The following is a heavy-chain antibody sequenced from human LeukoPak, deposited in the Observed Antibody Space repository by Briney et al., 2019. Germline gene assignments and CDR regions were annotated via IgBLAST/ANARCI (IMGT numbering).Heavy chain of an antibody. CDR1: GGSFGGYY. Sequence: SETLSLTCAVYGGSFGGYYWNWVRQSPGKGLEWIGEISHSGSTNYSPPLKSRVAISVDTSKSQFSLKLSSVTAADTAVYYCAGGGDSSGYYYFDYWGQGTPVTVYS. CDR3: AGGGDSSGYYYFDY. J-gene: IGHJ4*02. D-gene: IGHD3-22*01. CDR2: ISHSGST. V-gene: IGHV4-34*01.